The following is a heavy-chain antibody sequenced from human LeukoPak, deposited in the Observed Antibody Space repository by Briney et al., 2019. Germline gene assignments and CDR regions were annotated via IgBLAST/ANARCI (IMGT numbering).Heavy chain of an antibody. CDR3: ASSRDVVVVAAAFDI. D-gene: IGHD2-15*01. Sequence: PGGSLRLSCAASGFTFSSYWMSWVRQAPGQGLEWVANIKQDGSEKYYVDSVKGRFTISRDNAKKSLYLQMNSLRDEDTAVYNCASSRDVVVVAAAFDIWGRGTMVTVSS. CDR1: GFTFSSYW. V-gene: IGHV3-7*01. CDR2: IKQDGSEK. J-gene: IGHJ3*02.